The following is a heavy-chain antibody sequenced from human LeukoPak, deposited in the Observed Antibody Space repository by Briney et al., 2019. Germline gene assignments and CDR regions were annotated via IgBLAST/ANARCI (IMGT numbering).Heavy chain of an antibody. CDR1: GFSFSSYA. CDR3: ARTLVVVITGGAFDI. Sequence: PGGSLRLSCAGSGFSFSSYAMHWVRQAPGKGLEWVAVISYDGSNKYYADSVKGRFTISRDNSKNTLYLQMNSLRAEDTAVYYCARTLVVVITGGAFDIWGQGTMVTVSS. V-gene: IGHV3-30*04. CDR2: ISYDGSNK. D-gene: IGHD3-22*01. J-gene: IGHJ3*02.